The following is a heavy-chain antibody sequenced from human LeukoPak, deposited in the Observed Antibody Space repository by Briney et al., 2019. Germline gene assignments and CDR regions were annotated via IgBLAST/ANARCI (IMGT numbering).Heavy chain of an antibody. D-gene: IGHD2/OR15-2a*01. CDR3: TKDTDFSIVY. CDR2: INTRSGDA. V-gene: IGHV1-18*01. Sequence: ASVKVSCKASGYTFTNYGIAWVRQAPGQGLEWMGWINTRSGDAQLAHSLQARVTMTTDTSTSTASMELGNLGSDDTAVYYCTKDTDFSIVYWGQGSLVTVSS. CDR1: GYTFTNYG. J-gene: IGHJ4*02.